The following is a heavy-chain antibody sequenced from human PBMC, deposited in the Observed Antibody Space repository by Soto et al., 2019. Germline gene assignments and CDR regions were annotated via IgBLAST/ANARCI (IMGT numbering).Heavy chain of an antibody. CDR2: IYYSGST. D-gene: IGHD3-10*01. J-gene: IGHJ4*02. CDR1: GASVSSGSYY. V-gene: IGHV4-61*01. Sequence: QVQLQESGPGLVKPSETLSLTCTVSGASVSSGSYYWSWIRQPPGKGLEWIGYIYYSGSTNYNPSLKSRVTLSVDTSKNQFSLKLSSVTAADTAVYYCASQITMVRGAQPGDYWGQGTLVTVSS. CDR3: ASQITMVRGAQPGDY.